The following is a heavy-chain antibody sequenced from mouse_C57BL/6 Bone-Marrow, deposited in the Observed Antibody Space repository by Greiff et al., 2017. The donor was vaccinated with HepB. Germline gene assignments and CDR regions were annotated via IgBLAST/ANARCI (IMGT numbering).Heavy chain of an antibody. CDR2: IHPNSGST. D-gene: IGHD1-1*01. J-gene: IGHJ4*01. CDR3: ARLQYYGSIYDAMDY. CDR1: GYTFTSYW. Sequence: QVQLQQPGAELVKPGASVKLSCKASGYTFTSYWMHWVKQRPGQGLEWIGMIHPNSGSTNYNEKFKSKATMTVDKSSSTAYMQLSSLTSEDSAVYYWARLQYYGSIYDAMDYWGQGTSVTVSS. V-gene: IGHV1-64*01.